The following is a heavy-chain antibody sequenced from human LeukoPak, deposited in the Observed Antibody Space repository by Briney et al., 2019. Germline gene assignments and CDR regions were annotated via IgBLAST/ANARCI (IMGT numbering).Heavy chain of an antibody. CDR2: IYYSGST. D-gene: IGHD3-22*01. V-gene: IGHV4-59*08. CDR1: GGSISSYY. Sequence: SETLSLTCTVSGGSISSYYWSWIRQPPGKGLEWIGYIYYSGSTYYNPSLKSRVTISVDTSKNQFSLKLSSVTAADTAVYYCARQVEYYYDSSGYYYFDYWGQGTLVTVSS. CDR3: ARQVEYYYDSSGYYYFDY. J-gene: IGHJ4*02.